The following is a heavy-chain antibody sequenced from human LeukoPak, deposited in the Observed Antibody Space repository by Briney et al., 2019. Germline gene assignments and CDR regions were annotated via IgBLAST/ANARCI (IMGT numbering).Heavy chain of an antibody. V-gene: IGHV3-48*04. Sequence: SGGSLRLSCAASGFTFSSYSMNWVRQAPGKGLEWVSYISSSGSTIYYADSVKGRFTISRDNAKNSLYLQMNSLRAEDTAVYYCARVRFLEWLLPFDYWGQGTLVTVSS. J-gene: IGHJ4*02. D-gene: IGHD3-3*01. CDR2: ISSSGSTI. CDR3: ARVRFLEWLLPFDY. CDR1: GFTFSSYS.